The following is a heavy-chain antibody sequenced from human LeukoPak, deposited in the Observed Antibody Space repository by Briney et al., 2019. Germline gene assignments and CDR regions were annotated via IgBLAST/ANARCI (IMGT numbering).Heavy chain of an antibody. CDR1: GFTFSSYW. D-gene: IGHD3-22*01. J-gene: IGHJ4*02. CDR3: ARDYYDSSGYYHVGYFDY. CDR2: IKQDGSEK. Sequence: PGGSLRLSCAASGFTFSSYWMSWVRQAPGKGLEWVANIKQDGSEKYYVDSVKGRFTISRDNAKNSLYLQMNSLRAEDTAVYYCARDYYDSSGYYHVGYFDYWGQGTPVTVSS. V-gene: IGHV3-7*01.